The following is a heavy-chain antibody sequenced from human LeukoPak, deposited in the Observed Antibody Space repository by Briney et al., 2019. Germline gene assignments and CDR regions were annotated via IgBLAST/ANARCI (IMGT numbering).Heavy chain of an antibody. CDR1: GGSISSYY. V-gene: IGHV4-59*08. CDR2: IYYSGST. Sequence: SETLSLTCTVSGGSISSYYWSWIRQPPGKGLEWIGYIYYSGSTNYNPSLKSRVTISVDTSKNQFSLKLSSVTAADTAVYYCARAHRTRDYGMDVWGQGTTVTVSS. CDR3: ARAHRTRDYGMDV. J-gene: IGHJ6*02. D-gene: IGHD1/OR15-1a*01.